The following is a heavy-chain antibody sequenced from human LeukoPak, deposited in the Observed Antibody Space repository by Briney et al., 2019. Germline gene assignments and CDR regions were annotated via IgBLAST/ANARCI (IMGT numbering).Heavy chain of an antibody. CDR3: ARATLLWFGESPYGMDV. D-gene: IGHD3-10*01. V-gene: IGHV4-59*01. CDR2: IYYSGST. Sequence: SETLSLTCTVSGGSISSYYWSWIRQPPGKGLEWIGYIYYSGSTNYNPSLKSRVTISVDTSKNQFSLKLSSVTAADTAVYYCARATLLWFGESPYGMDVWGQGTTVTVSS. CDR1: GGSISSYY. J-gene: IGHJ6*02.